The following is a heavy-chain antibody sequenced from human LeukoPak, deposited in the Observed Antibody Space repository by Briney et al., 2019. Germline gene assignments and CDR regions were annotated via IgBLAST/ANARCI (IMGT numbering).Heavy chain of an antibody. CDR2: ISAYNGNT. V-gene: IGHV1-18*01. Sequence: ASVKVSFKASGYTFTSYGISWVRQAPGQGLEWMGWISAYNGNTNYAQKLQGRVTMTTDTSTSTAYMELRSLRSEDTAVYYCARVFSCSSTSCYGGYSYGWFDYWGQGTLVTVSS. D-gene: IGHD2-2*01. J-gene: IGHJ4*02. CDR3: ARVFSCSSTSCYGGYSYGWFDY. CDR1: GYTFTSYG.